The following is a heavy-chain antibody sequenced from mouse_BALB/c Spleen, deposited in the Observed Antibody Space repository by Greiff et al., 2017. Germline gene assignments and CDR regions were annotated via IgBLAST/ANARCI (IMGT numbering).Heavy chain of an antibody. CDR3: ARNYGSRGDYYAMDY. Sequence: QVQLQQPGAELVKPGASVKLSCKASGYTFTSYWMHWVKQRPGQGLEWIGEINPSNGRTNYNEKFKSKATLTVDKSSSTAYMQLSSLTSEDSAVYYCARNYGSRGDYYAMDYWGQGTSVTVSS. CDR2: INPSNGRT. J-gene: IGHJ4*01. CDR1: GYTFTSYW. D-gene: IGHD1-1*01. V-gene: IGHV1S81*02.